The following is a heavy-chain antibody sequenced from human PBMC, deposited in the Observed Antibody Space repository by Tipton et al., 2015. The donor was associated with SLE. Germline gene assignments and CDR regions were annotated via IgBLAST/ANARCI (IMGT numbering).Heavy chain of an antibody. Sequence: QSGAEVKKPGASVKVSCKTSGYTFTSYGITWVRQAPGQGFEWMGWISTYNGNTNYAQNVQGRVTMTTDTSTSTVYMELRSLKSDATAVYYCALGGRSFHFDYWGQGTLVTVSP. CDR3: ALGGRSFHFDY. D-gene: IGHD1-26*01. V-gene: IGHV1-18*01. CDR1: GYTFTSYG. J-gene: IGHJ4*02. CDR2: ISTYNGNT.